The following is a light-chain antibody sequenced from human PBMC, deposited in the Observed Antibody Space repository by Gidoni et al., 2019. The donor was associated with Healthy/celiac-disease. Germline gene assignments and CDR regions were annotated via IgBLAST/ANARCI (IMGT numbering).Light chain of an antibody. J-gene: IGKJ2*01. CDR1: QSVSSY. CDR3: QQRSNWPRYT. Sequence: EIVLTQSPATLSLSPGERATLPCRASQSVSSYLAWYQQKPGQAPRLLIYDASNRATGIPARFSGSGSGTDFTLTISILEPEDFAVYYCQQRSNWPRYTFGQGTKLEIK. CDR2: DAS. V-gene: IGKV3-11*01.